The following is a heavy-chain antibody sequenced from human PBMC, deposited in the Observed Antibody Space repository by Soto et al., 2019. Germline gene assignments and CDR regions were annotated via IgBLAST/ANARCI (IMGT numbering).Heavy chain of an antibody. CDR3: ARGVSEAYSSSYWLDP. CDR2: IKPNSGGT. Sequence: ASVKVSCKASGYTFTGYYMHWVRQAPGQGLEWMGWIKPNSGGTNYAQKFQGWVTMTRDTSISTAYMELNRLRSDDTAVYCCARGVSEAYSSSYWLDPWGQGTLVTVSS. CDR1: GYTFTGYY. D-gene: IGHD6-6*01. J-gene: IGHJ5*02. V-gene: IGHV1-2*04.